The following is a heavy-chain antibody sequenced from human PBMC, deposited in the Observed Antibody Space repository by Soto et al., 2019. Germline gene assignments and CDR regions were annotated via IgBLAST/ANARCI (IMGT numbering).Heavy chain of an antibody. J-gene: IGHJ4*02. CDR3: AREKSSSSGGDFDY. CDR1: GGSFSDYY. V-gene: IGHV4-34*01. D-gene: IGHD6-6*01. CDR2: INHSGST. Sequence: QVQLPQWGAGLLKPSETLSLTCAVYGGSFSDYYWSWIRQPPGKGLEWIGEINHSGSTNYNPSLKSRVTISVDTSKNQFSLKLSSVTAADTAVYYCAREKSSSSGGDFDYWGQGTLVAVSS.